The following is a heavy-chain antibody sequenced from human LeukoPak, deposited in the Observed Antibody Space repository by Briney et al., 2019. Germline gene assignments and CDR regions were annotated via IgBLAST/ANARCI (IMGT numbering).Heavy chain of an antibody. V-gene: IGHV5-51*01. J-gene: IGHJ5*02. CDR2: IYPGDSDT. D-gene: IGHD6-13*01. CDR3: ARQILYSSSWYYWFDP. CDR1: GYSFTSYW. Sequence: GESLKTSCKGSGYSFTSYWIGWVRQMPGKGLEWMGIIYPGDSDTRYSPSFRGQVTISADKSISTAYLQWSSLKASDTAMYYCARQILYSSSWYYWFDPWGQGTLVTVSS.